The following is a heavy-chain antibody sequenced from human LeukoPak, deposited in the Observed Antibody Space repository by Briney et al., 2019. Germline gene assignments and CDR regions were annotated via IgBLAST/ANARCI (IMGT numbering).Heavy chain of an antibody. CDR3: ASSIAATGDY. V-gene: IGHV4-4*07. D-gene: IGHD6-13*01. CDR1: GGSISSYY. CDR2: IYTSGST. J-gene: IGHJ4*02. Sequence: SETLSLTCTVSGGSISSYYWTWIRQPAGKGLEWIGRIYTSGSTNYNPSLKSRVTISVGTSKNQFSLKLSSVTAADTAVYYCASSIAATGDYWGQGTLVTVSS.